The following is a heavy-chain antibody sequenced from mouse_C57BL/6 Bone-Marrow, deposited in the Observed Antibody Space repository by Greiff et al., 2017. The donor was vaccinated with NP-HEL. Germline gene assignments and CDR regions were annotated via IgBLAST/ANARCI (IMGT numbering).Heavy chain of an antibody. J-gene: IGHJ4*01. CDR2: ISDGGSYT. D-gene: IGHD1-1*01. CDR3: ARDDYGSRVDY. CDR1: GFTFSSYA. V-gene: IGHV5-4*01. Sequence: EVKVEESGGGLVKPGGSLKLSCAASGFTFSSYAMSWVRQTPEKRLEWVATISDGGSYTYYPDNVKGRFTISRDNAKNNLYLQMSHLKSEDTAMYYCARDDYGSRVDYWGQGTSVTVSS.